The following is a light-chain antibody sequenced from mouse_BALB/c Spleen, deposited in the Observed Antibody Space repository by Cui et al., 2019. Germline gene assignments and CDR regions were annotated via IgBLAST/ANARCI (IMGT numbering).Light chain of an antibody. CDR1: SSVSY. Sequence: QIVLTQSQAIMSASLGEEITLTCSASSSVSYMHWYQHKSGTSPKLLIYSTSHLASGVPSRFSGRGSGTFSSLTISSVEAEDAADYYCHQWSSYPWTFGGGTKLEIK. V-gene: IGKV4-80*01. CDR3: HQWSSYPWT. CDR2: STS. J-gene: IGKJ1*01.